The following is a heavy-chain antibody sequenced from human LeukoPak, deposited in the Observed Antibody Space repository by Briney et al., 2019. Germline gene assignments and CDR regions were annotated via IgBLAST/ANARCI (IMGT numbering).Heavy chain of an antibody. CDR2: ISGSGGST. V-gene: IGHV3-23*01. J-gene: IGHJ4*02. CDR1: GFTFSSYA. D-gene: IGHD3-22*01. Sequence: PGGSLRLSXAASGFTFSSYAMSWVRQAPGKGLEWVSDISGSGGSTYYADSVKGRFTISRDNSKNTLYLQMNSLRAEDTAVYYCSSLYYYDSSGYTIFDYWGQGTLVTVSS. CDR3: SSLYYYDSSGYTIFDY.